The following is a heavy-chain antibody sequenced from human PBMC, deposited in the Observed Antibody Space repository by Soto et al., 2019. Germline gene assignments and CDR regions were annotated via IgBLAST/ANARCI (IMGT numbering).Heavy chain of an antibody. J-gene: IGHJ4*02. CDR2: ISYTGSA. CDR3: ATMGATAGSYYFEY. CDR1: GGSIGSSVYF. V-gene: IGHV4-30-4*01. Sequence: SETLSLTCTVSGGSIGSSVYFWSWIRQPPGKGLEWIGFISYTGSACYNPSLKSRAAISVDTSKNQFSLKLTSVTAADAAVYYCATMGATAGSYYFEYWGQGALVTVSS. D-gene: IGHD1-26*01.